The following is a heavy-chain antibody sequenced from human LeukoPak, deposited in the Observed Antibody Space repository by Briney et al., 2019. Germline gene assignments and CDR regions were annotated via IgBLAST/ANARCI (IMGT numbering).Heavy chain of an antibody. CDR2: ISAYNGNT. CDR3: ARDPPRIVGAPWVY. Sequence: GASVKVSCKASGYTFTSYGISWVRQAPGQGLEWMGWISAYNGNTNYAQKLQGRVTMTTDTSTSTAYMELRSLRSDDTAVYYCARDPPRIVGAPWVYWGQGTLVTVSS. D-gene: IGHD1-26*01. J-gene: IGHJ4*02. CDR1: GYTFTSYG. V-gene: IGHV1-18*01.